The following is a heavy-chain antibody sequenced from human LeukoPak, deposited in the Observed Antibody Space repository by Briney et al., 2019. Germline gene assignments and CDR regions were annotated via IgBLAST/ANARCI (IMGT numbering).Heavy chain of an antibody. V-gene: IGHV4-30-4*01. CDR1: GGSISSGDYY. D-gene: IGHD3-22*01. CDR2: IYYSGST. Sequence: SQTLSLTCTVSGGSISSGDYYWSWIRQPPGKGLEWIGYIYYSGSTYYNPSLKSRVTISVDTSKNQFSLKLSSVTAADTAVYYCARARMKRITMIVVVTHFDYWGQGTLFTLSS. CDR3: ARARMKRITMIVVVTHFDY. J-gene: IGHJ4*02.